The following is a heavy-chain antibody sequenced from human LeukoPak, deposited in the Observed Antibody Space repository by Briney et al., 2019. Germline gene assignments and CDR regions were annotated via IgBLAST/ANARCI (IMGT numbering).Heavy chain of an antibody. CDR3: ARGSSWLYYYYYMDV. CDR2: IHYSGST. J-gene: IGHJ6*03. CDR1: GVSISNYY. V-gene: IGHV4-59*01. Sequence: SETLSLTCTVSGVSISNYYWSWIRQPPGKGLEWIGYIHYSGSTSYNPSLKSRVTISVDTSKKQFSLKLSPVTAADTAVYYCARGSSWLYYYYYMDVWGKGTTVTVSS. D-gene: IGHD6-13*01.